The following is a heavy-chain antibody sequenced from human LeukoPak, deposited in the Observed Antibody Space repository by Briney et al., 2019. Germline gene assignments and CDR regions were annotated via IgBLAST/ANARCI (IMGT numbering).Heavy chain of an antibody. CDR1: GYTFTSYY. V-gene: IGHV1-46*01. CDR3: ARDFLPEPEAEGGYSSSYNWFDP. Sequence: ASVKVSCKASGYTFTSYYMHWVRQAPGQGLEWMGIINPSGGSTSYAQKFQGRVTMTRDTSTSTVYMELSSLSSEDTAVYYCARDFLPEPEAEGGYSSSYNWFDPCGQGTLVTVSS. D-gene: IGHD6-13*01. CDR2: INPSGGST. J-gene: IGHJ5*02.